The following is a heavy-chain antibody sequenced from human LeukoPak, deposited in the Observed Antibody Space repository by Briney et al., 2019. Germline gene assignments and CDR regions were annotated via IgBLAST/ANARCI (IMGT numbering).Heavy chain of an antibody. CDR3: ARATPNYYDSSAFDY. J-gene: IGHJ4*02. CDR1: GFTFSSYE. V-gene: IGHV3-74*01. CDR2: INSDGSST. D-gene: IGHD3-22*01. Sequence: GGSLRLSCAASGFTFSSYEMHWVRQAPGKGLVWVSRINSDGSSTSYADSVKGRFTISRDNAKNTLYLQMNSLRAEDTAVYYCARATPNYYDSSAFDYWGQGTLVTVSS.